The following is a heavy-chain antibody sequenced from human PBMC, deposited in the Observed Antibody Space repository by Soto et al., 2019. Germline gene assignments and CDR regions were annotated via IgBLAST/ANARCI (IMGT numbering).Heavy chain of an antibody. CDR3: ARVYGDYVQHENWFDP. CDR2: INHTGGT. Sequence: PSETLSLTCAVYGGSVNGYYWNWIRQPPGKGLEWIGEINHTGGTHYNPSLKSRVTMSVDTSKNQFSLKLSSVTAADTAVYYCARVYGDYVQHENWFDPWGQGTLVTVSS. D-gene: IGHD4-17*01. V-gene: IGHV4-34*10. J-gene: IGHJ5*02. CDR1: GGSVNGYY.